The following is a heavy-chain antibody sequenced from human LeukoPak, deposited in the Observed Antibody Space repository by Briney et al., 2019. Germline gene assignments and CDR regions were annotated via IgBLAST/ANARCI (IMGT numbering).Heavy chain of an antibody. D-gene: IGHD1-7*01. CDR3: ARGFAEEGTTTGAFDI. CDR2: INPNSGGT. CDR1: GYTFSGYY. J-gene: IGHJ3*02. Sequence: ASVKVSCKASGYTFSGYYVHWVRQAAGQGREGMGWINPNSGGTNYAQKFQGRVTMTRDTSISTAYMELRRLGSDDTAVYYCARGFAEEGTTTGAFDIWGHGTMVTVSS. V-gene: IGHV1-2*02.